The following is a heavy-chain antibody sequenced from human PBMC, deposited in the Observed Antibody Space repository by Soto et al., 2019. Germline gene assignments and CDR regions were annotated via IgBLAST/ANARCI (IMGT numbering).Heavy chain of an antibody. J-gene: IGHJ1*01. Sequence: GGSLRLSCAASGFTFSSYAMSWVRQAPGKGLEWVSAISGSGGSTYYADSVKGRFTISRDNSKNTLYLQMNSLRAEDTAVYDCAKDPPAVAGTDRYFQHWGQGTLVTVSS. D-gene: IGHD6-19*01. V-gene: IGHV3-23*01. CDR3: AKDPPAVAGTDRYFQH. CDR2: ISGSGGST. CDR1: GFTFSSYA.